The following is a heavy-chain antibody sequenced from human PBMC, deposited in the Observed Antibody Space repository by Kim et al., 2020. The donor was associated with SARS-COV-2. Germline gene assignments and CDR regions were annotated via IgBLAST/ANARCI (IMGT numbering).Heavy chain of an antibody. D-gene: IGHD6-19*01. J-gene: IGHJ4*02. V-gene: IGHV4-59*01. CDR3: AATYSSGWYYFDY. Sequence: YNPSLKSRVTISVDTSKNQFSLKLSAVTAADTAVYYCAATYSSGWYYFDYWGQGTLVTVSS.